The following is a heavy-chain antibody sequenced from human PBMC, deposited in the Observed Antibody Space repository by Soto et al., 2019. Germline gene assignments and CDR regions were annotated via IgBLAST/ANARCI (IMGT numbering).Heavy chain of an antibody. J-gene: IGHJ6*02. CDR3: AGGEYSYGVRDYNGMDV. CDR2: IIPIFGTA. D-gene: IGHD5-18*01. CDR1: GGTFSSYA. V-gene: IGHV1-69*13. Sequence: SVKVSCKASGGTFSSYAISWVRQAPGQGLEWMGGIIPIFGTANYAQKFQGRVTITADESTSTAYMELSSLRSEDTAVYYCAGGEYSYGVRDYNGMDVWGQGTTVTV.